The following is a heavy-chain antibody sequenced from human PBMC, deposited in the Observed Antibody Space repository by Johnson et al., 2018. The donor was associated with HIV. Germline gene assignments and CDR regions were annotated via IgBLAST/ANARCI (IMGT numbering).Heavy chain of an antibody. CDR3: ASRQYFSSFDI. D-gene: IGHD3-3*01. CDR2: ISYDGSNK. CDR1: GFTFSSYG. V-gene: IGHV3-30*03. J-gene: IGHJ3*02. Sequence: QVQLVESGGGVVQPGRSLRLSCAASGFTFSSYGMHWVRQAPGKGLEWVAVISYDGSNKYYADSVKGRFTISRDNSKNTLHLQMNSLRAEDTAVYYCASRQYFSSFDIWGQGTMVTVSS.